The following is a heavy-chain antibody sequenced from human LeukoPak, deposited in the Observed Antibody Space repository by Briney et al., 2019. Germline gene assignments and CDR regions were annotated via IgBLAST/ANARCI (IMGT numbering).Heavy chain of an antibody. Sequence: GRSLRLSCAASGFTFSSYGMHWVRQAPGKGLEWVAVIWYDGSNKYYADSGKGRVTISRDNSKNTLYLQMNSMRAEDTAVYYCARGSGRYFDWFNFDYWGQGTLVTVSS. V-gene: IGHV3-33*01. CDR2: IWYDGSNK. CDR3: ARGSGRYFDWFNFDY. CDR1: GFTFSSYG. D-gene: IGHD3-9*01. J-gene: IGHJ4*02.